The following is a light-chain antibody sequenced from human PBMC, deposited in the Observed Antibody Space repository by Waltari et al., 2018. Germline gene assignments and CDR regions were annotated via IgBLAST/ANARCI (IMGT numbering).Light chain of an antibody. CDR2: GVS. V-gene: IGLV2-23*02. J-gene: IGLJ2*01. Sequence: QSALTQPASVSGSPGQSITISCTGTSSDVGSYNLVSWYQQFPSKAPKLLIYGVSKRPSGVSTRFSASKSGNTASLTISGLQAEDEADYYCCSYAGRDTLVFGGGTKLTVL. CDR1: SSDVGSYNL. CDR3: CSYAGRDTLV.